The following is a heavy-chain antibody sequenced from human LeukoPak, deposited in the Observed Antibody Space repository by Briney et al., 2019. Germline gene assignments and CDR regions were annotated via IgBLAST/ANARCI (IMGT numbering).Heavy chain of an antibody. J-gene: IGHJ3*02. CDR2: ITWNGGYT. D-gene: IGHD6-13*01. CDR1: GFIFDDYG. CDR3: ARDRAARSDAFDI. V-gene: IGHV3-20*04. Sequence: PGGSLRLSCAASGFIFDDYGMTWVRQAPGKGLEWVSGITWNGGYTGYADSVKGRFTISRDNAKNSLYLQMNSLRAEDTAVYYCARDRAARSDAFDIWGQGTMVTVSS.